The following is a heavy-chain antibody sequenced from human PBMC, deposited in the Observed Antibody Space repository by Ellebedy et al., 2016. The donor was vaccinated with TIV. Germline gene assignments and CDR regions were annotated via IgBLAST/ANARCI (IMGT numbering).Heavy chain of an antibody. Sequence: GESLKISCTASGFTFSNTWMNWVRQAPGKGLEWVGHIKSKIKGEATDYAAPAQGRFSISRDDSKNTLYLQSNSLKTDDTGVYYCASDSPSLGAGELDYWGQGTLVTVSS. V-gene: IGHV3-15*07. D-gene: IGHD3-10*01. CDR2: IKSKIKGEAT. CDR3: ASDSPSLGAGELDY. J-gene: IGHJ4*02. CDR1: GFTFSNTW.